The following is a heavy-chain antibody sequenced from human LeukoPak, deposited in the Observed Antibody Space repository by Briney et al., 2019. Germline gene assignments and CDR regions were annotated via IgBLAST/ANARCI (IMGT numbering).Heavy chain of an antibody. Sequence: PSQTPSPTCAVSGGPISSVGYSWGWIRHPPGKGLEWIGYIYHSGSTYYNPSLKSRVTISVDRSKNQFSLKLSSVTAADTAVYYCARGSHYYDSSGYQPEYFDYWGQGTLVTVSS. J-gene: IGHJ4*02. CDR3: ARGSHYYDSSGYQPEYFDY. D-gene: IGHD3-22*01. CDR2: IYHSGST. CDR1: GGPISSVGYS. V-gene: IGHV4-30-2*01.